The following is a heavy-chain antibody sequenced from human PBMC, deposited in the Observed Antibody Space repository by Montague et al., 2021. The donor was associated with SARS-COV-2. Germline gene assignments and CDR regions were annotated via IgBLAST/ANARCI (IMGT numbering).Heavy chain of an antibody. D-gene: IGHD7-27*01. CDR3: ARVRHLGRGMDV. CDR1: GDSVARNRRA. V-gene: IGHV6-1*01. Sequence: CAISGDSVARNRRAWKGFRHDPSRRLELLGSPLYTSERNYHYADSVKSGITIDPDTSKNQVFLQLRSVTPEDTAVYFCARVRHLGRGMDVWGQGTTVTVSS. CDR2: PLYTSERNY. J-gene: IGHJ6*02.